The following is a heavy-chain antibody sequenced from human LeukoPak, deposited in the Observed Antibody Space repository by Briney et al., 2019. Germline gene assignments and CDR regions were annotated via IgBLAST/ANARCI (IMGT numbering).Heavy chain of an antibody. Sequence: PSETLSLTCTVSGGSVSSGSDYWAWIRQSPDKGLGWIGSMSYSGTTYYRSSLKSRVTISADTSKNQFFVKLSSVTAADTAVYYCARHPYDSRGYHWFDPWGQGTLVTV. CDR2: MSYSGTT. V-gene: IGHV4-39*01. CDR1: GGSVSSGSDY. CDR3: ARHPYDSRGYHWFDP. J-gene: IGHJ5*02. D-gene: IGHD3-22*01.